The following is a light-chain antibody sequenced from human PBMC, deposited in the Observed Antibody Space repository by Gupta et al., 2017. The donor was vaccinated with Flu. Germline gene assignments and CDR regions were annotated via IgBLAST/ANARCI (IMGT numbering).Light chain of an antibody. V-gene: IGLV2-23*02. CDR3: CSDAGSSTLV. CDR2: EVS. J-gene: IGLJ3*02. Sequence: TSTDVGSYNLVSWYQQHPGKAPKLMIYEVSKRPSGVSNRFSGSKSGNTASLTISGLQAEDEADYYCCSDAGSSTLVFGGGTKLTVL. CDR1: STDVGSYNL.